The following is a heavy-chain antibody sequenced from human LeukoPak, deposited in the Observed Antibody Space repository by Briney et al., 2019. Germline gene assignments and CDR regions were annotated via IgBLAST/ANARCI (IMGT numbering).Heavy chain of an antibody. CDR3: ARASMIVGVVMFDY. D-gene: IGHD3/OR15-3a*01. CDR2: IIPIFGTA. Sequence: SSVKVSCKASGGTFSSYAISWVRQAPGQGLEWMGRIIPIFGTANYAQKFQGRVTITTDESTSTAYMELSSLRSEDKAVYYCARASMIVGVVMFDYWGQGTLVTVSS. V-gene: IGHV1-69*05. J-gene: IGHJ4*02. CDR1: GGTFSSYA.